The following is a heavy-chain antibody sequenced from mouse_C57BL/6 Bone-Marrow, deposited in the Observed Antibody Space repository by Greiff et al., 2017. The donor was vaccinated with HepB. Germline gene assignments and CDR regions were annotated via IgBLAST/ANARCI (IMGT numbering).Heavy chain of an antibody. Sequence: VQLQQPGAELVRPGSSVKLSCKASGYTFTSYWMDWVKQRPGQGLEWIGNIYPSDSETHYNQKFKDKATLTVDKSSSTAYMQLSSLTSEDSAVYYCARGGWLPHFDYWGQGTTLTVSS. J-gene: IGHJ2*01. D-gene: IGHD2-3*01. CDR1: GYTFTSYW. CDR2: IYPSDSET. CDR3: ARGGWLPHFDY. V-gene: IGHV1-61*01.